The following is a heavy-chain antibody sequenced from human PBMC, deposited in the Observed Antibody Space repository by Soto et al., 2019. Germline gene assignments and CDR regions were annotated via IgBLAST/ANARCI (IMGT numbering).Heavy chain of an antibody. CDR3: AHSPCSGGTCYLFDY. CDR1: GFSPSTSGVG. D-gene: IGHD2-15*01. CDR2: IYWDDVQ. J-gene: IGHJ4*02. V-gene: IGHV2-5*02. Sequence: QITLKESGPTLVKPTQTLTLTCTISGFSPSTSGVGVGWIRQPPGKSLEWLALIYWDDVQRYSPSLETRLTITKDNSRSQVVLTMTNMDPVDTATYYCAHSPCSGGTCYLFDYWGQGTLVTVSS.